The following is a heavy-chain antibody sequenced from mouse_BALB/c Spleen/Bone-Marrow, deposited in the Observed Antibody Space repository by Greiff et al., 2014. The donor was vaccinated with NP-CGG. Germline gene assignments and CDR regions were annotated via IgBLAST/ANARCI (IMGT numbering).Heavy chain of an antibody. J-gene: IGHJ2*01. CDR1: GFSLTNYG. V-gene: IGHV2-9*02. Sequence: VHLVESGPGLVAPSQCLSITCTVSGFSLTNYGVFWVRQPPGKGLEWLGVIWAGGSTNYNSAMMSRLNITTDNSKRQVFLKMNSLQSEDTAMYYCARNANCELAYWGHGTPVIVSS. CDR2: IWAGGST. CDR3: ARNANCELAY. D-gene: IGHD4-1*01.